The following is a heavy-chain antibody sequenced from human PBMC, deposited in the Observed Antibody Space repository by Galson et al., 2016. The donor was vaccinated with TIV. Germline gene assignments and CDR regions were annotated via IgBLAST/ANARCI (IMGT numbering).Heavy chain of an antibody. CDR2: IWYDGSQK. J-gene: IGHJ4*02. D-gene: IGHD1-26*01. Sequence: SLRLSCAASGFTFRNSAIHWVRQAPGKGLEWVAVIWYDGSQKYYAESVQGRFTISRDNSKNTAYLQMNSLRNEDTAVYYCAKDGYDGRNSDDFDRWGQGTLVTVSS. CDR3: AKDGYDGRNSDDFDR. V-gene: IGHV3-33*06. CDR1: GFTFRNSA.